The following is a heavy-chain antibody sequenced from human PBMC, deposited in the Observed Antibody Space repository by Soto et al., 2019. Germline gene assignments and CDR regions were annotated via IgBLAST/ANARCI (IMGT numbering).Heavy chain of an antibody. V-gene: IGHV1-69*06. CDR2: IIPISETT. CDR1: GGTFSSLD. Sequence: SVKVSCKASGGTFSSLDINWVRQAPGQGLEWMGGIIPISETTNYAQIFQGRVSIAAVISTSTAYMELSRLRSEDTAVYYCARALLSHSYDSGGYDSYFHAMDVWGQGTPVTVSS. D-gene: IGHD3-22*01. CDR3: ARALLSHSYDSGGYDSYFHAMDV. J-gene: IGHJ6*02.